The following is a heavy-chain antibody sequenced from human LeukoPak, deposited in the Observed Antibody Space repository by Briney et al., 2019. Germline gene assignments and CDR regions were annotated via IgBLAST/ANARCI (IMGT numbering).Heavy chain of an antibody. J-gene: IGHJ3*02. CDR3: ARGFDGYYGFDI. CDR2: IWYEGSNK. D-gene: IGHD5-24*01. CDR1: GFTFNTYV. V-gene: IGHV3-33*01. Sequence: GGSLRLSCEASGFTFNTYVMHWVRQGPGRGLEWVAVIWYEGSNKYYGDSVKGRFTISRDNGKKALHLQMSSLRVEDTAVYHCARGFDGYYGFDIWGQGTMVTVSS.